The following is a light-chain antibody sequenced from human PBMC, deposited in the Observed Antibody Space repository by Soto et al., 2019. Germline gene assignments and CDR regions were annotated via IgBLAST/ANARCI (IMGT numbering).Light chain of an antibody. Sequence: DIQLNQSPSSLSASVGDRVTITCQASEDITNYLNWYQQKPGKAPKLLSYDASNLETGVPSRVSGSGYGTDFTFTISSLQPEDIGTYYCQQYENLPLTFGGGTKVEIK. J-gene: IGKJ4*01. V-gene: IGKV1-33*01. CDR2: DAS. CDR1: EDITNY. CDR3: QQYENLPLT.